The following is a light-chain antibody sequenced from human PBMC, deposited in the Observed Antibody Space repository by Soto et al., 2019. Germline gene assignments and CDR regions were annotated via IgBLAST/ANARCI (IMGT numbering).Light chain of an antibody. CDR3: QQYVTYPLT. CDR2: GAS. Sequence: IVLTQSPATLSLSPGKRATLSCRASQNISSYLIWYQQKPGQAPGLLIYGASSRATGIPDRFSGIGSGTDFTLTISRLDPEDFAVYYCQQYVTYPLTFGGGTKVDIK. V-gene: IGKV3-20*01. CDR1: QNISSY. J-gene: IGKJ4*01.